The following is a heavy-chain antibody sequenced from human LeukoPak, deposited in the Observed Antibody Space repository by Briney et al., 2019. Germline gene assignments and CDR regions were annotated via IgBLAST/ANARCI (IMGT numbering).Heavy chain of an antibody. V-gene: IGHV3-21*01. Sequence: GGSLRLSCAASGFTFSSYSMNWVRQAPGKGLEWVSSISSSSSYIYYADSVKGRFTISRANAKNSLYLQMNSLRAEDTAVYYCARAVYRDYQGPGDFNFYGMDVWGQGTTVTVSS. CDR1: GFTFSSYS. CDR2: ISSSSSYI. D-gene: IGHD2-21*01. CDR3: ARAVYRDYQGPGDFNFYGMDV. J-gene: IGHJ6*02.